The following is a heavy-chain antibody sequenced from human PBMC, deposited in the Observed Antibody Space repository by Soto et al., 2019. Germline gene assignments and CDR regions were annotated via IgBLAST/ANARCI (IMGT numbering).Heavy chain of an antibody. Sequence: EVQLLESGGGLVQPGGSLRLSCAASGFTLSSYAMSWVRQAPGKGLEWVSTFRHTGGITSYADSVKGRFTISRDNSKNTLYLQMNSLRAEDTAVYYCARDPPYRMYYFHYWGQGTLVTVSS. CDR1: GFTLSSYA. V-gene: IGHV3-23*01. CDR2: FRHTGGIT. J-gene: IGHJ4*02. D-gene: IGHD1-26*01. CDR3: ARDPPYRMYYFHY.